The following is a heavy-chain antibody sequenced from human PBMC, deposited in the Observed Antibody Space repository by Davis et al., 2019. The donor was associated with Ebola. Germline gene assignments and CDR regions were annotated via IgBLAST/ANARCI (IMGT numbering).Heavy chain of an antibody. J-gene: IGHJ6*02. CDR3: ARDRLEYQLSSLFYDHYGWTS. CDR2: INQDGSEK. V-gene: IGHV3-7*03. CDR1: GFSLSSYW. D-gene: IGHD2-2*01. Sequence: GESLKISCGASGFSLSSYWMSWVRQAPGKGLEWVANINQDGSEKYYVDSVKGRFTISRDNAKNSLYLQMNSLRAEDTAIYYCARDRLEYQLSSLFYDHYGWTSGAKGPRSPSP.